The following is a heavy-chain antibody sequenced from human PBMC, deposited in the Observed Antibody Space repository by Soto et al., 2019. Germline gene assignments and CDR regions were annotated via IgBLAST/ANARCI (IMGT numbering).Heavy chain of an antibody. J-gene: IGHJ6*02. CDR1: GFTFSSYA. CDR3: ARGVGAAPGPQYYYGMDV. D-gene: IGHD6-13*01. CDR2: ISYDGSNK. Sequence: GGSLRLSCAASGFTFSSYAMHWVRQAPGKGLEWVALISYDGSNKYYADSVKGRFTISRDNSKNTLHLQMNSLRAEDTAVYYCARGVGAAPGPQYYYGMDVWGQGTTVTVSS. V-gene: IGHV3-30-3*01.